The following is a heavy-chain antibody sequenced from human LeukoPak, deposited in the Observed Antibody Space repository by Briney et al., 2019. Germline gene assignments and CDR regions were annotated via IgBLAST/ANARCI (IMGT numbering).Heavy chain of an antibody. CDR2: IYYSGST. CDR1: GGSISSYY. J-gene: IGHJ1*01. CDR3: ARAGSGYYYDSNMEYFQH. D-gene: IGHD3-22*01. Sequence: SETLSLTCTVSGGSISSYYWSWIRQPPGKGLEWIGYIYYSGSTNYNPSLTSRVTISVDTSKNQFSLKLSSVTAADTAVYYCARAGSGYYYDSNMEYFQHWGQGTLVTVSS. V-gene: IGHV4-59*01.